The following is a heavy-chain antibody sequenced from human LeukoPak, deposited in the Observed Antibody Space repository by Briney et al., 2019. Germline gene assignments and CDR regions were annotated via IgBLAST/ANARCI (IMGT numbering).Heavy chain of an antibody. CDR1: GGSVSTSDYY. V-gene: IGHV4-39*07. J-gene: IGHJ4*02. Sequence: PSETLSLTCTVSGGSVSTSDYYWGWIRQTPGKGLEWIGDIFHNGKTNHNPSLNGRVTISIDTSNNQFSLRLPSVTAADTAVYYCARIFDSWGQGTLVTVSS. CDR2: IFHNGKT. CDR3: ARIFDS.